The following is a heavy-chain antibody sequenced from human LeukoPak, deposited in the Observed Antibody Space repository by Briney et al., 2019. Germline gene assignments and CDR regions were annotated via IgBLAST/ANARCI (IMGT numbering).Heavy chain of an antibody. CDR1: GFTFSSYG. D-gene: IGHD5-18*01. V-gene: IGHV3-30*02. CDR3: AKAYRGYSYGNDAFDI. J-gene: IGHJ3*02. Sequence: GGSLRLSCAASGFTFSSYGMHWVRQAPGKGLEWVAFIRYDGSNKYYADPVKGRFTISRDNSKNTLYLQMNSLRAEDTAVYYCAKAYRGYSYGNDAFDIWGQGTMVTVSS. CDR2: IRYDGSNK.